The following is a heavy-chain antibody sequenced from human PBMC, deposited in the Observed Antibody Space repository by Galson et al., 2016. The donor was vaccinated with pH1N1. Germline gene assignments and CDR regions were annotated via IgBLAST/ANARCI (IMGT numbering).Heavy chain of an antibody. Sequence: SLRLSCAASGFTFRSYAISWVRQAPGKGLEWVSVIYSGGSSTYYADSVKGRFTMSRDNSKNTLYLQMNSLRAEDTAVYYCAKGGSSSWYVYHYYMDVWGKGTTVTVSS. CDR2: IYSGGSST. CDR3: AKGGSSSWYVYHYYMDV. V-gene: IGHV3-23*03. J-gene: IGHJ6*03. CDR1: GFTFRSYA. D-gene: IGHD6-13*01.